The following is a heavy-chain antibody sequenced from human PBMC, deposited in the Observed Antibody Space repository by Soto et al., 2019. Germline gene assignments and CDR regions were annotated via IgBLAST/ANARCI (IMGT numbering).Heavy chain of an antibody. Sequence: GASVKVSCKASGGTFSNYAINWVRQAPGQGLEWMGGIIPFSETANDEQKFQGRVTINADKSTSTAYMELSSLRSEDTAVYYCAAGKQWLPNFDYWGQGTLVTVSS. J-gene: IGHJ4*02. CDR3: AAGKQWLPNFDY. CDR1: GGTFSNYA. V-gene: IGHV1-69*06. CDR2: IIPFSETA. D-gene: IGHD6-19*01.